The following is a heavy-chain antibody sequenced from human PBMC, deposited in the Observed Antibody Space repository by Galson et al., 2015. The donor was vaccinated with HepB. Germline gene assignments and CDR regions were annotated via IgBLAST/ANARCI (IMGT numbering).Heavy chain of an antibody. CDR1: GITFRNSW. CDR3: ARDRGWLQSDTVGQLSLCSVSSGGAAATALLLHGSFD. V-gene: IGHV3-7*01. CDR2: IKTDGTET. J-gene: IGHJ4*03. D-gene: IGHD6-25*01. Sequence: SLRLSCAASGITFRNSWMDWVRQAPGKGLEWVANIKTDGTETYYPDSVKGRFIISRDNANNSLYLQMNNVRAEDTAVYYCARDRGWLQSDTVGQLSLCSVSSGGAAATALLLHGSFD.